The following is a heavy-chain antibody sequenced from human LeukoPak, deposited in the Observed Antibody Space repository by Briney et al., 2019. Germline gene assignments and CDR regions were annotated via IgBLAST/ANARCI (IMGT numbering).Heavy chain of an antibody. D-gene: IGHD3-3*01. CDR1: GGSISRYY. J-gene: IGHJ6*03. CDR3: ARINYDFWSGYSLDYYYYYYMDV. Sequence: SETLSLTCTVSGGSISRYYWSWIRQPPGKGLEWIGYIYYSGSTNYNPSLKSRVTISVDTSKNQFSLKLSSVTAADTAVYYCARINYDFWSGYSLDYYYYYYMDVWGKGTTVTVSS. CDR2: IYYSGST. V-gene: IGHV4-59*01.